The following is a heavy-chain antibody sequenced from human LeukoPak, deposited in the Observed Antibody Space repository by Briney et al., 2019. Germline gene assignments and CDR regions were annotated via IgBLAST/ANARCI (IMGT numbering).Heavy chain of an antibody. CDR3: AKGPRGERFSYFDF. J-gene: IGHJ4*02. CDR2: IRYDVSNK. CDR1: GFTFSTYG. Sequence: GGSLRLSCAASGFTFSTYGTHCVRPAPGKGLEWVAFIRYDVSNKYYADSVKGRFTISRDNSKMELYLQMNSLRAEDTAVYYCAKGPRGERFSYFDFWGRGTLVTVSS. V-gene: IGHV3-30*02. D-gene: IGHD3-16*01.